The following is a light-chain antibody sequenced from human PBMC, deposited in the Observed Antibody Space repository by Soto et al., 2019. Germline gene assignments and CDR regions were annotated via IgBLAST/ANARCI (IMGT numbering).Light chain of an antibody. J-gene: IGLJ2*01. V-gene: IGLV2-14*01. CDR3: NSYTTSTTLV. Sequence: QSALTQPASVSGSPGQSITISCTGTSSDVGGYNYVSWYQHHPGKAPKLVIYEVSNRPSGVSNRFSGSKSGNTASLTISGIQAEDEADYYCNSYTTSTTLVFGGGTKLTVL. CDR2: EVS. CDR1: SSDVGGYNY.